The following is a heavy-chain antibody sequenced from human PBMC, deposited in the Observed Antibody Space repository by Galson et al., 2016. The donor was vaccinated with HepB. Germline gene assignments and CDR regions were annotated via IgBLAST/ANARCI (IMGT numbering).Heavy chain of an antibody. J-gene: IGHJ4*02. CDR1: GYTFVDYY. V-gene: IGHV1-18*01. CDR2: ISPYNGNT. Sequence: SVKVSCKASGYTFVDYYVTWVRQAPGQGLEWMGWISPYNGNTRSAQKVQGRVTMTTDRSTTTAYLELKSLRSDDTAVYYCARGMNTQMAAFDYWGQGTLVTVSS. CDR3: ARGMNTQMAAFDY. D-gene: IGHD5-24*01.